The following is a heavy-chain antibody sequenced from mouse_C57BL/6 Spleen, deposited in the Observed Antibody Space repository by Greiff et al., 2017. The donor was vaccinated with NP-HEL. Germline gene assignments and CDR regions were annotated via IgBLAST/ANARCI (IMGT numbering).Heavy chain of an antibody. V-gene: IGHV1-42*01. CDR3: ARSDSTYYFDY. Sequence: VQLQQSGPELVKPGASVKISCKASGYSFTGYYMNWVKQSPEKSLEWIGEINPSTGGTTYNQKFKAKATLTVDKSSSTAYMQLKSLTSEDSAVYYCARSDSTYYFDYWGQGTTLTVSS. D-gene: IGHD2-5*01. CDR2: INPSTGGT. J-gene: IGHJ2*01. CDR1: GYSFTGYY.